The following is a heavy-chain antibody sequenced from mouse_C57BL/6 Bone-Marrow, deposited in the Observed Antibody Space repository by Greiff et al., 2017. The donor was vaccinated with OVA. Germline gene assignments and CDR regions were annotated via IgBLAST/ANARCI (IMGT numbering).Heavy chain of an antibody. D-gene: IGHD1-1*01. Sequence: QVQLKQPGAELVKPGASVKLSCKASGYTFTSYWMHWVKQRPGQGLEWIGMIHPNSGSTNYNEKFKSKATLTVDKSSSTAYMQLSSLTSEDSAVYYCAREYGSSLYYFDYWGQGTTLTVSS. V-gene: IGHV1-64*01. CDR2: IHPNSGST. CDR3: AREYGSSLYYFDY. CDR1: GYTFTSYW. J-gene: IGHJ2*01.